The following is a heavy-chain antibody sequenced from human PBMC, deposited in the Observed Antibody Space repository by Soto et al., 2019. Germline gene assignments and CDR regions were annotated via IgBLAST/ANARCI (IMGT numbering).Heavy chain of an antibody. Sequence: SETLSLTCAVSGVSITNYYWSWIRQPPGKGLEWIAYIYNSGSTNFNPSLKSRVTILVDTSKNQFSLKLTSMTAADTAVYYCVRTAWAAAGTEYYFDYWGQGILVTVS. CDR2: IYNSGST. CDR3: VRTAWAAAGTEYYFDY. V-gene: IGHV4-59*08. D-gene: IGHD6-13*01. CDR1: GVSITNYY. J-gene: IGHJ4*02.